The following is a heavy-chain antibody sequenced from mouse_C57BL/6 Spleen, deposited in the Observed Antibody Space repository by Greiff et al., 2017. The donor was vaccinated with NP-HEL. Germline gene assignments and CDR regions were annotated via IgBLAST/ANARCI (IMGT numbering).Heavy chain of an antibody. V-gene: IGHV12-3*01. J-gene: IGHJ3*01. CDR3: AGGSTVVAPRFAY. CDR2: ITHSGET. D-gene: IGHD1-1*01. CDR1: GFPITSGYY. Sequence: ESGPGLVKPSQSLFLTCSLTGFPITSGYYWIWIRQSPGKPLEWMGYITHSGETFYNPSLQSPISITRETSKNQFFLQLNSVTTEDTAMYYCAGGSTVVAPRFAYWGQGTLVTVSA.